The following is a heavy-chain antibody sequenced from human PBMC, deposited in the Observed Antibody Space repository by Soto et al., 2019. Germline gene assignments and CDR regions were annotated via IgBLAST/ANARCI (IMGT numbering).Heavy chain of an antibody. D-gene: IGHD4-17*01. J-gene: IGHJ4*02. V-gene: IGHV4-39*01. CDR2: VYYRGRS. Sequence: KTSETLSLTWTVSVGSVTNSSYYWFWIRQSPGKGLEWIGSVYYRGRSYSKSSVKSRVTISVDTSKNRFSLSLNSVTASDTAVYFCVSQRTTVPTQAYFDYWGPGALVTVSS. CDR3: VSQRTTVPTQAYFDY. CDR1: VGSVTNSSYY.